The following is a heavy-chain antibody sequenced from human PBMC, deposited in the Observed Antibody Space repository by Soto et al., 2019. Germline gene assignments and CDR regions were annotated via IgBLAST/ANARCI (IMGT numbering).Heavy chain of an antibody. CDR1: GFTFSRYS. CDR3: AKTSLRVYYYGMDV. V-gene: IGHV3-48*02. Sequence: RRLSCAASGFTFSRYSMNWVRQAPGKGLEWVSHISGSSSTIYYTDSVKGRFTVSRDNAKNSLYLQMNSLRDEDTAVYFCAKTSLRVYYYGMDVWGQGTTVTVSS. J-gene: IGHJ6*02. CDR2: ISGSSSTI.